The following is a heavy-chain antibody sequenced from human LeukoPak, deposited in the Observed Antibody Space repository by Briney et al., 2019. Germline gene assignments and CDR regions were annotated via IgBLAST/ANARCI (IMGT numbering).Heavy chain of an antibody. CDR1: GGSISSSSYY. Sequence: SETLSLTCTVSGGSISSSSYYWGWIRQPPGKGLEWIGYIYYSGSTYYNPSLKSRVTISVDTSKNQFSLKLSSVTAADTAVYYCARTISSGLYYYGMDVWGQGTTVTVSS. D-gene: IGHD6-19*01. CDR3: ARTISSGLYYYGMDV. V-gene: IGHV4-31*03. J-gene: IGHJ6*02. CDR2: IYYSGST.